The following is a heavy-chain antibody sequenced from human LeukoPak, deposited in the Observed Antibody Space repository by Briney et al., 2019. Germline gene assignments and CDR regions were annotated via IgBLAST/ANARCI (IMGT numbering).Heavy chain of an antibody. D-gene: IGHD4-17*01. J-gene: IGHJ6*03. Sequence: GGSLRLSCAASGFTFDDYAMHWVRQVPGKGLEWVSLISWDGGSTYYADSVKGRFTISRDNSKNSLYLQMNSLRAEDTALYYCAKGATVNGYYMDVWGKGTTVTVSS. CDR1: GFTFDDYA. CDR3: AKGATVNGYYMDV. V-gene: IGHV3-43D*03. CDR2: ISWDGGST.